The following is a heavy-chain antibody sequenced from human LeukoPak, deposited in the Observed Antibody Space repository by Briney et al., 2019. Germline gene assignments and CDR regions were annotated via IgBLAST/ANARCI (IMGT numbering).Heavy chain of an antibody. D-gene: IGHD2-15*01. CDR1: GGSISSYY. Sequence: PSETLSLTCAVSGGSISSYYWSWIRQPPGKGLEWIGYIYYSGSTNYNPSLKSRVTISLDTPRNQFSLKLSSVTAADTAVYYCARDCSGASCYDYWGRGTLVTVSS. CDR3: ARDCSGASCYDY. V-gene: IGHV4-59*01. J-gene: IGHJ4*02. CDR2: IYYSGST.